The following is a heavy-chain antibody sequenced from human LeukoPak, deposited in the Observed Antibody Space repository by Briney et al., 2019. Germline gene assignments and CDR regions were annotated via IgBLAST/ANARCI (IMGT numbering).Heavy chain of an antibody. CDR1: GFTFRSYS. J-gene: IGHJ4*02. Sequence: GGSLRLSCAASGFTFRSYSMNWVRQAPGKGLEWVSYISSSSSTIYYADSVKGRFTISRDNAKNSLYLQMNSLRAEDTAVYYCTRRGQGFGELWPTADFDYWGQGTLVTVSS. V-gene: IGHV3-48*01. CDR2: ISSSSSTI. D-gene: IGHD3-10*01. CDR3: TRRGQGFGELWPTADFDY.